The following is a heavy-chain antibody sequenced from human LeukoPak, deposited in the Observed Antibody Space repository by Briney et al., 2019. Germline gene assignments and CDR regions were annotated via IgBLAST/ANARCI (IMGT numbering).Heavy chain of an antibody. CDR2: IYSGGST. CDR3: ARDKNSGSPRVAFDI. CDR1: GFTVSSNY. V-gene: IGHV3-53*01. Sequence: PGGSLRLSCAASGFTVSSNYMSWVRQAPGKGLEWVSVIYSGGSTYYADSVKGRFTISRDNSKNTLYLQMNSLRAEDTAVYYCARDKNSGSPRVAFDIWGQGTMVTVSS. D-gene: IGHD1-26*01. J-gene: IGHJ3*02.